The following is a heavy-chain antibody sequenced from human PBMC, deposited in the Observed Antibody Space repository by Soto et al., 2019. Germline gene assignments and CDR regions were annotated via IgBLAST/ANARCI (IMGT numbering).Heavy chain of an antibody. V-gene: IGHV3-30-3*01. CDR3: ARGYYYDSSGYPDY. CDR2: ISYDGSNK. CDR1: GFTFSSYA. D-gene: IGHD3-22*01. Sequence: PGGSLRLSCAASGFTFSSYAMHWVRQAPGKGLEWVAVISYDGSNKYYADSVKGRFTISRDNSKNTLYLQMNSLRAEDTAAYYCARGYYYDSSGYPDYWGQGTLVTVSS. J-gene: IGHJ4*02.